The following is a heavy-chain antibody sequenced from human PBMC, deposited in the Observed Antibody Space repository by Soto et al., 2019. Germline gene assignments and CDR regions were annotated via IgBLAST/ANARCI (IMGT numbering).Heavy chain of an antibody. CDR2: ISSSSYI. Sequence: PGGSLRLSCAASGFTFSSYSMNWFRQAPGKGLEWVSSISSSSYIYYADSVKGRFTISRDNAKNSLYLQMNSLRAEDTAVYYCARDQPGYSYGYGLGYWGQGTLVTVSS. V-gene: IGHV3-21*01. CDR3: ARDQPGYSYGYGLGY. CDR1: GFTFSSYS. J-gene: IGHJ4*02. D-gene: IGHD5-18*01.